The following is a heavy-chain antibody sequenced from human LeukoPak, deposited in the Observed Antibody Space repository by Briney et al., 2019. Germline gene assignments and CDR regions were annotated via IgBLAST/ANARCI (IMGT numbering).Heavy chain of an antibody. J-gene: IGHJ4*02. D-gene: IGHD3-9*01. CDR1: VYTFTGYV. CDR2: SSAYNGNT. CDR3: ARVRLRGYDILTGYLGAY. Sequence: ATVKVSCKPSVYTFTGYVISWVGQAPGQGLAGMGWSSAYNGNTNYAQKLQGRVTMTTDTSTSTAYMELRSLRSDDTAVYYCARVRLRGYDILTGYLGAYWGQGTLVTVSS. V-gene: IGHV1-18*01.